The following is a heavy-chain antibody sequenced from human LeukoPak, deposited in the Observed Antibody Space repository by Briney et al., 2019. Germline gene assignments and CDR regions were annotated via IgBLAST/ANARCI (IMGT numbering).Heavy chain of an antibody. CDR2: IYYSGST. D-gene: IGHD1-26*01. CDR3: ARVPYSGSYYEDY. V-gene: IGHV4-59*08. CDR1: SGSISSYY. Sequence: SETLSLTCTVSSGSISSYYWSWIRQPPGKGLEWIGYIYYSGSTNYNPSLKSRVTISVDTSKNQFSLKLSSVAAADTAVYYCARVPYSGSYYEDYWGQGTLVTVSS. J-gene: IGHJ4*02.